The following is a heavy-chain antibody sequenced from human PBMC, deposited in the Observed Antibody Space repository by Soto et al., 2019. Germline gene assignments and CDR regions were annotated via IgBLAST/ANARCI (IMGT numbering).Heavy chain of an antibody. V-gene: IGHV1-3*01. CDR1: GYTFTSYA. J-gene: IGHJ4*02. CDR2: FNGGNGDT. Sequence: QVQLVQSGAEVKKPGASVKVSCKASGYTFTSYAIHWVRQAPGQRLEWMGWFNGGNGDTKYSEEFQGRVTITRDTSASTAYMEESTLRPENTAVYYCETAYSSGWAFDNWGQGTLVTVSS. CDR3: ETAYSSGWAFDN. D-gene: IGHD6-25*01.